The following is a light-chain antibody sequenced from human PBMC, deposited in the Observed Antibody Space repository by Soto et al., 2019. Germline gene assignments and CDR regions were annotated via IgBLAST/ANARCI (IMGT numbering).Light chain of an antibody. CDR2: QAS. CDR1: QSISSY. J-gene: IGKJ2*01. V-gene: IGKV1-5*03. Sequence: DIQMTQSPSTLSASVGDRVTITCRASQSISSYLAWYQQKPGKAPKLLIYQASSLENGVPSRFSGSGSGTEFTLTISSLQPDDFATYYCQQYDSYSTFGQGTKLEIK. CDR3: QQYDSYST.